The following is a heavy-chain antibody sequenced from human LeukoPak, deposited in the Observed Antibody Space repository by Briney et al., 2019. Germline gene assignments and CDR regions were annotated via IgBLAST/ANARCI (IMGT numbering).Heavy chain of an antibody. Sequence: PGGSLRLSCAASGFTFSSYSMNWVRQAPGKGLEWVSSISSSSSYIYYADSAKGRFTISRDNAKNSLYLQMNSLRAEDTAVYYCARDADPTIFGVVNSRGYFDYWGQGTLVTVSS. CDR2: ISSSSSYI. V-gene: IGHV3-21*01. J-gene: IGHJ4*02. CDR3: ARDADPTIFGVVNSRGYFDY. D-gene: IGHD3-3*01. CDR1: GFTFSSYS.